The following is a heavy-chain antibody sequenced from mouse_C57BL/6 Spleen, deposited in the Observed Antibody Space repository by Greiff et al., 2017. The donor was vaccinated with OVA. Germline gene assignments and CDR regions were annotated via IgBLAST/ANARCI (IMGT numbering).Heavy chain of an antibody. Sequence: EVKVVESEGGLVQPGSSMKLSCTASGFTFSDYYMAWVRQVPEKGLEWVANINYDGSSTYYLDSLKSRFIISRDNAKNILYLQMSSLKSEDTATYYCARDRLNYYGSSSLAMDYWGQGTSVTVSS. CDR2: INYDGSST. CDR1: GFTFSDYY. D-gene: IGHD1-1*01. J-gene: IGHJ4*01. V-gene: IGHV5-16*01. CDR3: ARDRLNYYGSSSLAMDY.